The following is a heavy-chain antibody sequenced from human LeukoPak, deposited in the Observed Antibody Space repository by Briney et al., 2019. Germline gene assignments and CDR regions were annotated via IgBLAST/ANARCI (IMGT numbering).Heavy chain of an antibody. J-gene: IGHJ3*02. Sequence: PSETLSLTCTVSGGSISSYYWNWIRQPPGKGLEWIGYIYYIGSTKYNPSLNSRVTMSVDTSKNQLSLNLTSVTAADTAVYYCARAASGYYYASDMWGQGTVVTVSS. CDR1: GGSISSYY. CDR2: IYYIGST. V-gene: IGHV4-59*01. CDR3: ARAASGYYYASDM. D-gene: IGHD5-12*01.